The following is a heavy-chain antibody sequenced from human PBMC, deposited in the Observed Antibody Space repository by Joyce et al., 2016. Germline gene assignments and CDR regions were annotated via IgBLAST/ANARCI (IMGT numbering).Heavy chain of an antibody. J-gene: IGHJ4*02. Sequence: EVQLVESGGGLVKPGGSLRLSCAASGFTFSSYSMSWVSQAPGKGLELVSSLSSSSSYIKYTDSVKGRFTISRDNAKNSLYLQMNSLRVEDTAVYYCARSSYTNGIFDYWGQGTLVTVSS. CDR2: LSSSSSYI. V-gene: IGHV3-21*01. D-gene: IGHD2-8*01. CDR3: ARSSYTNGIFDY. CDR1: GFTFSSYS.